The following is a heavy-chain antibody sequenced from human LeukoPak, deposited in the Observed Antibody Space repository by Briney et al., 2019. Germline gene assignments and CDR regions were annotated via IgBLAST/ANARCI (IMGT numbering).Heavy chain of an antibody. J-gene: IGHJ5*02. CDR1: GDSVSSNSVT. D-gene: IGHD2-2*01. CDR2: TYYRSTWYN. CDR3: ARRLTQYDCFDP. Sequence: SQTLSRTCAISGDSVSSNSVTWNWIRQSPSRGLEWLGRTYYRSTWYNDYAVSVRGRITVNPDTSKHQFSLHLNSVTPEDTAVYYCARRLTQYDCFDPWGQGILVTVSS. V-gene: IGHV6-1*01.